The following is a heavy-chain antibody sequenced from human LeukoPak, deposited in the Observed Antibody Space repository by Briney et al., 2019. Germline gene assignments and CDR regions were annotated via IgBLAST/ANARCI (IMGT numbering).Heavy chain of an antibody. CDR2: IYDSGST. V-gene: IGHV4-61*08. Sequence: SQTLSLTCSVSGGSISSGDYYWSWIRQPPGKGLEWIGYIYDSGSTNYNPALKSRVTISVDTSKNQFSLKLSSVTAADTAVYYCARSYSSGWIFDYWGQGTLVTVSS. CDR3: ARSYSSGWIFDY. J-gene: IGHJ4*02. CDR1: GGSISSGDYY. D-gene: IGHD6-19*01.